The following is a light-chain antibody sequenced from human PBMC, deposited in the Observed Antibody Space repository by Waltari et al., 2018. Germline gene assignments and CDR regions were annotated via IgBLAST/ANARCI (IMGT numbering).Light chain of an antibody. V-gene: IGKV4-1*01. CDR1: QSVLYTSDSKNY. Sequence: DIVMTQSPDSLAVSLGERATINCKSSQSVLYTSDSKNYLAWYQHKPGQPPKLLIYWASTRESGVPDRFTGSGSGTDFTLTVSSLQAEDVAVYYCQQYYDTPTFGQGTKLEIK. CDR3: QQYYDTPT. CDR2: WAS. J-gene: IGKJ2*01.